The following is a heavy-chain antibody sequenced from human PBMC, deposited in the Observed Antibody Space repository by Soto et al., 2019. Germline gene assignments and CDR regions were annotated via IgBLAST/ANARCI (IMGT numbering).Heavy chain of an antibody. J-gene: IGHJ4*02. Sequence: QITLKESGPTLVKPTQTLTLTCTFSGFSLSTSGVGVGWIRQPPGKALEWLALIYRDNDRRYSPSLKYRLTITQYTSKNQVVLTMTNVDPVDTATYYCVHRVDLWSWGQGTLVTGSS. D-gene: IGHD3-3*01. CDR3: VHRVDLWS. CDR2: IYRDNDR. CDR1: GFSLSTSGVG. V-gene: IGHV2-5*02.